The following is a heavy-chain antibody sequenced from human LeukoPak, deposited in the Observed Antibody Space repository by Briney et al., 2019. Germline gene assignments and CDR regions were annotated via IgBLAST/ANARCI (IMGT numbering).Heavy chain of an antibody. CDR1: GGTFSSYA. D-gene: IGHD4-17*01. Sequence: GASVKVSCKASGGTFSSYAISWVRQAPGQGLEWMGGIIPIFGTANYAHKFQGRVTITADESTSTAYMELSSLRSEDTAVYYCARYPDYGDYEREYYFDYWGQGTLVTVSS. CDR3: ARYPDYGDYEREYYFDY. J-gene: IGHJ4*02. CDR2: IIPIFGTA. V-gene: IGHV1-69*13.